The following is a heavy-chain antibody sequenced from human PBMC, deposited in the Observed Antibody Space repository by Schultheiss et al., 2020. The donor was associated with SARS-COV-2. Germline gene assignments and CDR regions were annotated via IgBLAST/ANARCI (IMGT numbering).Heavy chain of an antibody. CDR1: GYTFTGYY. CDR2: INPNSGGT. Sequence: ASVKVSCKASGYTFTGYYMHWVRQAPGQGLEWMGWINPNSGGTKYAQKFQGRVTMTRDTSISTAYMELSRLRSDDTAVYYCARGDFWSGYGVGWAGDYYYMDVWGKGTTFTVSS. J-gene: IGHJ6*03. V-gene: IGHV1-2*02. CDR3: ARGDFWSGYGVGWAGDYYYMDV. D-gene: IGHD3-3*01.